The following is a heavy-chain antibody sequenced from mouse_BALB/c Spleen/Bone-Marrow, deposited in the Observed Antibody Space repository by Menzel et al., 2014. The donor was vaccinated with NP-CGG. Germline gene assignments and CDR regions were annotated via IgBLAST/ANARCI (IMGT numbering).Heavy chain of an antibody. D-gene: IGHD2-3*01. CDR3: ARDGPLAY. CDR1: GYTFTSYW. Sequence: VQLVESGAELATPGASVKMSCKASGYTFTSYWMHWVKQRPGQGLEWIGYINPNTAYSEYNQKFKDKATLPADKTSSTPHMQITALPPEDSAVYFCARDGPLAYWGQGTLGTVAA. CDR2: INPNTAYS. J-gene: IGHJ3*01. V-gene: IGHV1-4*01.